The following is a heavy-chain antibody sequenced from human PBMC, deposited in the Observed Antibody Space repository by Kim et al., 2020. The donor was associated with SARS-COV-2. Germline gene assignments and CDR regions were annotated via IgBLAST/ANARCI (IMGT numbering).Heavy chain of an antibody. D-gene: IGHD2-2*01. Sequence: SETLSLTCTVSGGSISSYYWSWIRQPPGKGLEWIGYIYYSGSTNYNPSLKSRVTISVDTSKNQFSLKLSSVTAADTAVYYCARVTNRYCSSTSCYDAPDYYYYGMDVWGQGTTVTVSS. CDR1: GGSISSYY. CDR3: ARVTNRYCSSTSCYDAPDYYYYGMDV. V-gene: IGHV4-59*01. J-gene: IGHJ6*02. CDR2: IYYSGST.